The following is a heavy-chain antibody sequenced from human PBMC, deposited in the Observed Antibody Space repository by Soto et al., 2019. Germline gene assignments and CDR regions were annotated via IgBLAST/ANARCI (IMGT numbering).Heavy chain of an antibody. CDR2: ISYDGSNK. V-gene: IGHV3-30*18. CDR3: AKDTMVRGVDYYYYMDV. Sequence: QVQLVESGGGVVQPGRSLRLSCAASGFTFSSYGMHWVRQAPGKGLEWVAVISYDGSNKYYADSVKGRFTISRDNSKNTLYLQMNSLRAEDTAVYYCAKDTMVRGVDYYYYMDVWGKGTTVTVSS. CDR1: GFTFSSYG. D-gene: IGHD3-10*01. J-gene: IGHJ6*03.